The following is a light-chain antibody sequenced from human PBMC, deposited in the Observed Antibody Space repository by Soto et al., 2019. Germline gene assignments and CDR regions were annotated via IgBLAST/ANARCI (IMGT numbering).Light chain of an antibody. V-gene: IGKV1-5*01. J-gene: IGKJ1*01. CDR2: DAS. CDR3: QQYNGYSTWT. CDR1: QSIDRW. Sequence: IQMNQSPSTLSASVGDRVTITCRVSQSIDRWLAWYQKKPGKAPKVLIWDASSLQRGVPSRFSGSGSGTEFTLTISSLQPDDFATYYRQQYNGYSTWTFGEGTKVDIK.